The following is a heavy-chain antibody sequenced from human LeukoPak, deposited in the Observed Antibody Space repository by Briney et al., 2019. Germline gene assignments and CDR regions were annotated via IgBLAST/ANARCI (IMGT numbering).Heavy chain of an antibody. CDR2: FYGGVNT. CDR3: ARDYYSRFDY. J-gene: IGHJ4*02. V-gene: IGHV3-66*01. CDR1: GFSVSNNY. D-gene: IGHD3-22*01. Sequence: GGSLRLSCAASGFSVSNNYMSWVRQAPGKGLEWVSVFYGGVNTYYADSVKGRFTISRDNAKNTLILQMNSLRAEDTAVYYCARDYYSRFDYWGQGTLVTVSS.